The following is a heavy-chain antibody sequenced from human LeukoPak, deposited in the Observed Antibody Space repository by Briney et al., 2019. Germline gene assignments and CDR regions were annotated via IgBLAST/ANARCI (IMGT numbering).Heavy chain of an antibody. CDR3: ARQGLPDY. V-gene: IGHV4-34*01. CDR2: INHSGST. Sequence: KPSETLSLTCTVYGGSFSGYYWSWIRQPPGKGLEWIGEINHSGSTNYNPSLKSRVTISVDTSKNQFSLKLSSVTAADTAVYYCARQGLPDYWGQGTLVTVSS. J-gene: IGHJ4*02. CDR1: GGSFSGYY.